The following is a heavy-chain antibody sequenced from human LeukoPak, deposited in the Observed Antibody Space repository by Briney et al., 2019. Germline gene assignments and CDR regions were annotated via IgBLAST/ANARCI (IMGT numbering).Heavy chain of an antibody. D-gene: IGHD2-2*02. CDR3: ARDLSVVVPAAILTY. J-gene: IGHJ4*02. V-gene: IGHV3-21*01. CDR1: GFNFANHA. Sequence: GGSLRLSCAASGFNFANHAMSWVRQTPGKGLEWVSSISSSSSYIYYADSVKGRFTISRDNAKNSLYLQMNSLRAEDTAVYYCARDLSVVVPAAILTYWGQGTLVTVSS. CDR2: ISSSSSYI.